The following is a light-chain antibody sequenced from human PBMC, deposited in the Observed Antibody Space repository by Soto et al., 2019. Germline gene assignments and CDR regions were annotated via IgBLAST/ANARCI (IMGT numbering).Light chain of an antibody. CDR3: QQYGSSYT. Sequence: EIVLTQSPATLSLSPGERATLSCRASQSVTRYLAWYQQRPGQTPRLLIYDASNRATGIPARFSGSGSGTDFTLSISSLEPEDFAVYYCQQYGSSYTFGQGTKLEIK. CDR1: QSVTRY. J-gene: IGKJ2*01. V-gene: IGKV3-11*01. CDR2: DAS.